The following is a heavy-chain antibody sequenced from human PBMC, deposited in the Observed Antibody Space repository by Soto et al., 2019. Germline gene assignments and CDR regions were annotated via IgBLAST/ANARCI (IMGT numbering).Heavy chain of an antibody. CDR3: ARDRGIAVAGTFDY. D-gene: IGHD6-19*01. CDR2: IFHTGST. J-gene: IGHJ4*02. CDR1: GGSVSSNDYY. V-gene: IGHV4-61*08. Sequence: QVQLQESGPGLVKPSETLSLTCTVSGGSVSSNDYYWSWIRQPPGKGLEWIGHIFHTGSTTYNPSLKSRVTISVDTSQNQFSLRLSSVTAADTAVYFCARDRGIAVAGTFDYWGQGTLLSVSS.